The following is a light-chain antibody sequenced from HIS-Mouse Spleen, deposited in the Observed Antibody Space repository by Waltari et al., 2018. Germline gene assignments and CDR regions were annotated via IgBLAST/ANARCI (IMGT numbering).Light chain of an antibody. CDR3: QQYNNWPLT. V-gene: IGKV3-15*01. CDR1: QSVSSN. Sequence: EIVMTQSPATLSVSPGERATLSCRASQSVSSNLAWYQQKPGQAPRLLIYGASTRATGIPAMFSGSGSGTEFTLTISSLQSEDFAVYYCQQYNNWPLTFGGGTKVEIK. J-gene: IGKJ4*01. CDR2: GAS.